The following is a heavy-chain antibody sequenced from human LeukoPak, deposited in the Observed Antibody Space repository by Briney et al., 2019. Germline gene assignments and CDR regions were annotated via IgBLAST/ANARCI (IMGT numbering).Heavy chain of an antibody. J-gene: IGHJ4*02. CDR1: GFTFSSYW. D-gene: IGHD6-13*01. V-gene: IGHV3-7*01. CDR3: ARDIEAAGLFLDY. Sequence: GGSLRLSCAASGFTFSSYWMTWVRQAPGKGLEWVANIKYDGSEKDYMDSVKGRFTISRDNAKNSLYLQMNSLRAEDTAAYYCARDIEAAGLFLDYWGQGTLVTVSS. CDR2: IKYDGSEK.